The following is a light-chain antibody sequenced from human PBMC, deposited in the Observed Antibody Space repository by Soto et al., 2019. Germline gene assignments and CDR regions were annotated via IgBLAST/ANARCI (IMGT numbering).Light chain of an antibody. CDR1: QGVTTT. Sequence: EIVLTQSPATLSLSPGERATLSCRAGQGVTTTLAWYQQKPGQAPRLLIYDASNRATGIPARFSGSGSGTDFTLTISSLEPEDFAVYYCQQRSNWPPATFGGGTKVEIK. CDR3: QQRSNWPPAT. V-gene: IGKV3-11*01. CDR2: DAS. J-gene: IGKJ4*01.